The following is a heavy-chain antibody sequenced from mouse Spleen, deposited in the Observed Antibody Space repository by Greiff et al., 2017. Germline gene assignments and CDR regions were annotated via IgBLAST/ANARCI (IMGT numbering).Heavy chain of an antibody. CDR2: IDPSDSYT. CDR3: ARSLYGNYFDY. CDR1: GYTFTSYW. J-gene: IGHJ2*01. V-gene: IGHV1-50*01. D-gene: IGHD2-1*01. Sequence: VQLQQPGAELVKPGASVKLPCKASGYTFTSYWMQWVKQRPGQGLEWIGEIDPSDSYTNYNQKFKGKATLTVDTSSSTAYMQLSSLTSEDSAVYYCARSLYGNYFDYWGQGTTLTVSS.